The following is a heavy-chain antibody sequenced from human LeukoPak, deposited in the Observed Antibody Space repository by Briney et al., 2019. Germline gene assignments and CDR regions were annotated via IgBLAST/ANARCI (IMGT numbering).Heavy chain of an antibody. D-gene: IGHD2/OR15-2a*01. J-gene: IGHJ3*02. CDR3: ARDLLGCNNAFDI. Sequence: TLSLTCTVSGGSISSGGYYWSWIRQHPGKGLEWIGYIYYSGSTYYNPSLKSRVTISVDTSKNQFSLKLSSVTAADTAVYYCARDLLGCNNAFDIWGQGTMATVSS. V-gene: IGHV4-31*03. CDR1: GGSISSGGYY. CDR2: IYYSGST.